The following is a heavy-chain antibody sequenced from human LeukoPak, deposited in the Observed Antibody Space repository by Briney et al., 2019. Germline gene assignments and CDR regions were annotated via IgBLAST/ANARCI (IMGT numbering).Heavy chain of an antibody. J-gene: IGHJ3*02. D-gene: IGHD6-6*01. CDR1: GFTFSSYA. V-gene: IGHV3-21*01. CDR2: ISGSGGST. Sequence: GGSLRLSCAASGFTFSSYAMSWVRQAPGKGLEWVSAISGSGGSTYYADSVKGRFTISRDNAKNSLYLQMNSLRAEDTAVYYCARVSIAARIDAFDIWGQGTMVTVSS. CDR3: ARVSIAARIDAFDI.